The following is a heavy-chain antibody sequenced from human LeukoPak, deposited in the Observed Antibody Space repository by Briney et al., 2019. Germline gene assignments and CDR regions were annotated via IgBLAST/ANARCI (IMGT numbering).Heavy chain of an antibody. CDR1: VYTFTSYG. CDR2: ISAYNGNT. V-gene: IGHV1-18*01. D-gene: IGHD2-2*01. J-gene: IGHJ5*02. Sequence: ASVTVSCKASVYTFTSYGISWVRQAPGQGLEWMGLISAYNGNTNYAQKLQGRVTMTTDTSTSTAYMELRSLRSDDTAVYYCARDHWCCSTSCYIHSTNWFDPWGQGTLVTVSS. CDR3: ARDHWCCSTSCYIHSTNWFDP.